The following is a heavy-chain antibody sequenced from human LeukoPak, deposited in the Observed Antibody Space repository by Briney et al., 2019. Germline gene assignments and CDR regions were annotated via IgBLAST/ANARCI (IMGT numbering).Heavy chain of an antibody. J-gene: IGHJ5*02. CDR3: ARGPGFGSGSYSISDWFDP. V-gene: IGHV1-69*04. CDR1: GGAFSSYA. Sequence: SVKVSCKASGGAFSSYAISWVRQAPGQGLEWMGRIIPILGIANYAQKFQGRVTITADKSTSTAYMELSSLRSEDTAVYYCARGPGFGSGSYSISDWFDPWGQGTLVTVSS. CDR2: IIPILGIA. D-gene: IGHD1-26*01.